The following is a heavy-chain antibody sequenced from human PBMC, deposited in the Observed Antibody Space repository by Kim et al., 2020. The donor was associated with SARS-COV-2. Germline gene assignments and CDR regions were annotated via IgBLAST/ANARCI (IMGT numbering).Heavy chain of an antibody. J-gene: IGHJ4*02. Sequence: GGSLRLSCAASGFTFDDYAMHWVRQAPGKGLEWVSLISGDGGSTYYADSVKGRFTISRDNSKNSLYLQMNSLRTEDTALYYCAKDIGPQHPWSGYYLDYWGQGTLVTVSS. D-gene: IGHD3-3*02. CDR2: ISGDGGST. CDR3: AKDIGPQHPWSGYYLDY. V-gene: IGHV3-43*02. CDR1: GFTFDDYA.